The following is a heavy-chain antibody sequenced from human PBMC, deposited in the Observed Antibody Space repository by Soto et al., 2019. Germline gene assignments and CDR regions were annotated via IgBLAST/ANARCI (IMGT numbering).Heavy chain of an antibody. Sequence: VGSLRLSCAASGFTFSNYAMSWVRQAPGKGLEWVSAISGSGESTFYGDSVKGRFTVSRDNSKNTLYLQMNSLGVEDTAEYYCAKGGGSCCFDCWGQGTLVTVSS. CDR2: ISGSGEST. CDR1: GFTFSNYA. V-gene: IGHV3-23*01. J-gene: IGHJ4*02. D-gene: IGHD2-15*01. CDR3: AKGGGSCCFDC.